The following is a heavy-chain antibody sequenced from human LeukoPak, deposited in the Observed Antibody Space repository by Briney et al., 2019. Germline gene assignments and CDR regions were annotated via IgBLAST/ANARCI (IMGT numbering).Heavy chain of an antibody. CDR1: GGSISSSSYY. CDR3: ARDLYEDSSWYSSYYFDY. D-gene: IGHD6-13*01. J-gene: IGHJ4*02. V-gene: IGHV4-39*07. Sequence: SETLSLTCTVSGGSISSSSYYWGWIRQPPGKGPEWIVSIYYSGSTFYNPSLKSRVTMSVDTSKNQFSLKLSSVTAADTAMYYCARDLYEDSSWYSSYYFDYWGQGTLVTVSS. CDR2: IYYSGST.